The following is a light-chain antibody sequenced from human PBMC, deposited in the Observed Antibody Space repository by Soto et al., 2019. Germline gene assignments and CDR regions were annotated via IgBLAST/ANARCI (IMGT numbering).Light chain of an antibody. Sequence: PGERATLSCRASQSVSSSHLAWYHQKPGQAPRLFIYGASSRATGIPDRVSGSGSGTDFTLTISRLQPEAFAVYYCQQYGSSLTIGVATKYEIK. V-gene: IGKV3-20*01. J-gene: IGKJ4*01. CDR1: QSVSSSH. CDR3: QQYGSSLT. CDR2: GAS.